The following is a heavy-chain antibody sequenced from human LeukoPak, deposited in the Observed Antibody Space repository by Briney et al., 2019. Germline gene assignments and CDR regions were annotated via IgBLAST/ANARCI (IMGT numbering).Heavy chain of an antibody. CDR1: GFTFDAFG. CDR2: IRGDAGST. Sequence: PGGSLRLSCAASGFTFDAFGMTWVRQAPGKGLEWVSAIRGDAGSTGYADSVKGRFTISRDNAKNSLYLQMNSLRVEDTALYYCARVWAWGSGNYFGNWAREPWSPSPQ. V-gene: IGHV3-20*04. J-gene: IGHJ4*02. CDR3: ARVWAWGSGNYFGN. D-gene: IGHD7-27*01.